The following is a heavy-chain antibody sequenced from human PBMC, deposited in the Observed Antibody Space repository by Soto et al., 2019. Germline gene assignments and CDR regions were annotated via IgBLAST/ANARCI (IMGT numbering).Heavy chain of an antibody. J-gene: IGHJ4*02. CDR2: IWYDGSNK. V-gene: IGHV3-33*01. CDR3: ARDHYDGSGSYYPLFDY. D-gene: IGHD3-10*01. Sequence: QVQLVESGGGVVQPGRSLRLSCAASGFTFSSYGMHWVRQAPGKGLEWVAVIWYDGSNKYYADSVKGRFTISRDNSKNTLYLQMNSLRAEDTAVYYCARDHYDGSGSYYPLFDYWGQGTLVTVSS. CDR1: GFTFSSYG.